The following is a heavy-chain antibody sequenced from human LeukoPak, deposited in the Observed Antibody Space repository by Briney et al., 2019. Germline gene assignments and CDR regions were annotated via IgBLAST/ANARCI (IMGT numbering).Heavy chain of an antibody. Sequence: SETLSLTCTVSGGSISSGDYCWSWIRQPPGKGLEWIGYIYYSGSTYYNPSLKSRVTISVDTSKNQLSLKLSSVTAADTAVYYCAREMRVCTSISCPSYYFDYWGQGTLVTVSS. V-gene: IGHV4-30-4*01. J-gene: IGHJ4*02. CDR2: IYYSGST. D-gene: IGHD2-2*01. CDR1: GGSISSGDYC. CDR3: AREMRVCTSISCPSYYFDY.